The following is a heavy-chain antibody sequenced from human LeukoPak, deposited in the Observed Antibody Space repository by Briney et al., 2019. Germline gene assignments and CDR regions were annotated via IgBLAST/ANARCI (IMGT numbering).Heavy chain of an antibody. CDR2: IYISGSGSN. D-gene: IGHD6-19*01. V-gene: IGHV4-4*07. CDR1: GGSISSYY. CDR3: ARDKRVAVAGTYIYYYYMDV. J-gene: IGHJ6*03. Sequence: SETLSLTCTVPGGSISSYYWSWIRQPAGKGLGWIGRIYISGSGSNNYNPSLKRRVTMSVDTSKNQFSLKLSSVTAADTAVYYCARDKRVAVAGTYIYYYYMDVWGNGTTVTISS.